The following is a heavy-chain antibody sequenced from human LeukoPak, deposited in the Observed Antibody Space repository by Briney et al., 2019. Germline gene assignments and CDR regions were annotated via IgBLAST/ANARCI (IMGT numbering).Heavy chain of an antibody. D-gene: IGHD3-22*01. CDR1: GYTFTGYC. J-gene: IGHJ5*02. CDR2: INPNSGGT. V-gene: IGHV1-2*02. CDR3: ARASLMIVVVITGNWFDP. Sequence: ASVKVSCKASGYTFTGYCMHWVRQAPGQGLEWMGWINPNSGGTNYAQKFQGRVTMTRDTSISTAYMELSRLRSDDTAVYYCARASLMIVVVITGNWFDPWGQGTLVTVSS.